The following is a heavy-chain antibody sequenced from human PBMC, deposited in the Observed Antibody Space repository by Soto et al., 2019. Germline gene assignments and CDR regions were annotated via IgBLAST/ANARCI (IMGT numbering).Heavy chain of an antibody. D-gene: IGHD2-2*01. CDR3: ARHFRDAYTALAL. Sequence: SETLSLTCTVSGGSISDYYWSWIRQPPGKGLEWIGYFSYGGGTNNSPSLKSRATISGDTSKNQLSLNLSSVTAADTAVYYGARHFRDAYTALALWGQGTLDTVSS. CDR2: FSYGGGT. V-gene: IGHV4-59*08. CDR1: GGSISDYY. J-gene: IGHJ4*02.